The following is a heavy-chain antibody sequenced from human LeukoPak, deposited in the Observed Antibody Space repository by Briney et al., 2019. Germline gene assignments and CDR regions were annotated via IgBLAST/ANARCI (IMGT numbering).Heavy chain of an antibody. CDR1: GGSISSYY. D-gene: IGHD2-15*01. V-gene: IGHV4-4*07. CDR3: ARASRFCSGGSCSYYFDS. J-gene: IGHJ4*02. Sequence: SETLSLTCTVSGGSISSYYWSCIRQPAGKGLGWIGRIYTSGSSNYNPSLKGRVTMSVDTSKNQFSLRLSSGTAADTAVYYCARASRFCSGGSCSYYFDSWGQGSLVTVSS. CDR2: IYTSGSS.